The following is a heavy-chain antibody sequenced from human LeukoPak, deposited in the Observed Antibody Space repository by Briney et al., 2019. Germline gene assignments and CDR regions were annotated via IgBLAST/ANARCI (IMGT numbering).Heavy chain of an antibody. CDR2: IIPIFGTA. CDR1: RGTFISYA. CDR3: ARDGQSREYSSSWYDAFDI. J-gene: IGHJ3*02. D-gene: IGHD6-13*01. Sequence: SVKVSCKASRGTFISYAITWVRQAAGRGLAGMGGIIPIFGTANYAQKFQGRVTITADESTSTAYMELSSLRSEDMAVYYCARDGQSREYSSSWYDAFDIWGQGTMVTVSS. V-gene: IGHV1-69*13.